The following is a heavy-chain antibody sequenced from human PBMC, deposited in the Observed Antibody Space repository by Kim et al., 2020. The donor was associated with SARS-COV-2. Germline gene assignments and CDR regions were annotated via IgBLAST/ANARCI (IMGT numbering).Heavy chain of an antibody. CDR3: ASNGHGTSRYDYYYYGVDV. J-gene: IGHJ6*02. V-gene: IGHV4-39*01. CDR1: GGPITSSHYY. D-gene: IGHD2-2*01. CDR2: IYYTGST. Sequence: SETLSLTCSVSGGPITSSHYYWGWIRQPPGKGLQWIGSIYYTGSTYYNPSLESRVTRSMDTSKNQFSLKRTSMTAADTALYYCASNGHGTSRYDYYYYGVDVWGRGTPVTVSS.